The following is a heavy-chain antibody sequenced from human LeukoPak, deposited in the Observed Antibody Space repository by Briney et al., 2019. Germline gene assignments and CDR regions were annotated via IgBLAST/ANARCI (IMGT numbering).Heavy chain of an antibody. D-gene: IGHD3-16*01. Sequence: GGSLRLSCAASGFTVSSNYMSWVRQAPGKGLEWVSVIYSGGSTYYADSVKGRFTISRDNSKNALYLQMNSLRAEDTAVYYCARDAWGYFDYWGQGTLVTVSS. CDR3: ARDAWGYFDY. CDR1: GFTVSSNY. J-gene: IGHJ4*02. V-gene: IGHV3-53*01. CDR2: IYSGGST.